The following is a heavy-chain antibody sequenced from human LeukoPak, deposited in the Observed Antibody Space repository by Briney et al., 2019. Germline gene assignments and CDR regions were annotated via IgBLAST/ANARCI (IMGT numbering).Heavy chain of an antibody. V-gene: IGHV4-59*08. CDR1: GDSISSYY. CDR2: IYYSGST. CDR3: ANQRGRKVDWSCYLSYYYYGMDV. J-gene: IGHJ6*02. D-gene: IGHD3-3*01. Sequence: SETLSLTCTVSGDSISSYYWSWIRQPPGKGLEWIGYIYYSGSTNYNPSLKSRVTISVDTSKNQFSLKLSSVTAADTAVYYCANQRGRKVDWSCYLSYYYYGMDVWGQGTTVTVSS.